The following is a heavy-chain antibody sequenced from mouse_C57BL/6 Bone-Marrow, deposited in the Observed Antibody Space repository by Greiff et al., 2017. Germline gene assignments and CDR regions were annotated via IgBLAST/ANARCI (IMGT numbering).Heavy chain of an antibody. CDR3: ARTRYDDAMDF. V-gene: IGHV1-64*01. D-gene: IGHD2-12*01. J-gene: IGHJ4*01. CDR1: GYTFTSYW. Sequence: QVQLQQPGAELVKPGASVTLSCKASGYTFTSYWMHWVKQRPGQGLEWIGMIHPNSGSTNYNEKLQSKATLTVDKSSSTAYMQLGSLTSEYSAVYYCARTRYDDAMDFWGQGTSVTVSS. CDR2: IHPNSGST.